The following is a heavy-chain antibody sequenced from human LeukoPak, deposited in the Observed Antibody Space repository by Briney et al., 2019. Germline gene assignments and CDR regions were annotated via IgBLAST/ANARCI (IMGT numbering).Heavy chain of an antibody. J-gene: IGHJ4*02. CDR3: ARRTSYPVGAIDY. Sequence: SGTLSLTCTVSGGSISTNNYYWGWIRQPPGRGLEWIESISYSGTYYNPSLKSRVTISVDTSKNHFSLNLRSVIAADTAVYYCARRTSYPVGAIDYWGQGTLVTVSS. V-gene: IGHV4-39*01. D-gene: IGHD1-26*01. CDR2: ISYSGT. CDR1: GGSISTNNYY.